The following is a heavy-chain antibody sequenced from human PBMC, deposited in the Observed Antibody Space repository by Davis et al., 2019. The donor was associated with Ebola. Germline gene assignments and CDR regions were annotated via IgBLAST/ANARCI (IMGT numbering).Heavy chain of an antibody. CDR2: INPSGGST. D-gene: IGHD5-18*01. J-gene: IGHJ4*02. V-gene: IGHV1-46*01. CDR1: GYTFTSYY. Sequence: AASVKVSCKASGYTFTSYYMHWVRQAPGQGLEWMGIINPSGGSTIYAQKFQGRVTMTRDTSTSTVYMELSSLRSEDTAVYYCARDPGRRIQLWSLDYWGQGTLVTVSS. CDR3: ARDPGRRIQLWSLDY.